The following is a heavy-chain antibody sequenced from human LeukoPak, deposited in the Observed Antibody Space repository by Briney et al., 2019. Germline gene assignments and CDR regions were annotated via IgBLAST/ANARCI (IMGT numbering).Heavy chain of an antibody. Sequence: GGSLRLSCAASGFTFSSSTMHWVRQGPGKGLEWVASISYDGSSKYYADSVKGRFTISRDNSKNTLYLQMNSLRAEDTAVYYCAREVTYGYSYGNYFDYWGQGTLVTVSS. V-gene: IGHV3-30-3*01. CDR2: ISYDGSSK. D-gene: IGHD5-18*01. J-gene: IGHJ4*02. CDR3: AREVTYGYSYGNYFDY. CDR1: GFTFSSST.